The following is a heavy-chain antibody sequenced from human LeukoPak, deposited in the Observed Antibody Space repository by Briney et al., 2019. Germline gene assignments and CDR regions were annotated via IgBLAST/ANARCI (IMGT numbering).Heavy chain of an antibody. Sequence: GGSLRLSCAVSRFTFSSYTMNWVRQAPGKGLEWVSGISANAVSTYYADSVKGRFTISRDNSKNTLYLHMDRLGTEDTAVYYCASMPSTEIYYFYYMDVWGKGTTVTVSS. CDR3: ASMPSTEIYYFYYMDV. CDR2: ISANAVST. CDR1: RFTFSSYT. V-gene: IGHV3-23*01. D-gene: IGHD2-2*01. J-gene: IGHJ6*03.